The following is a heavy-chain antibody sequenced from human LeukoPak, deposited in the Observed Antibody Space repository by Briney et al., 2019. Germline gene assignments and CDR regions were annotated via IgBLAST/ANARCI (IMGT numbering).Heavy chain of an antibody. V-gene: IGHV3-53*01. J-gene: IGHJ4*02. D-gene: IGHD6-13*01. CDR1: GFTVSSNY. Sequence: GGSLRLSCAASGFTVSSNYMSWVRQAPGKGLEWVSVIYSGGSTYYADSVKGRFTISRDNSKNTLYLQMNSLRAEDTAVYYCARERRAAAGTLFDYWGQGTLVTVSS. CDR3: ARERRAAAGTLFDY. CDR2: IYSGGST.